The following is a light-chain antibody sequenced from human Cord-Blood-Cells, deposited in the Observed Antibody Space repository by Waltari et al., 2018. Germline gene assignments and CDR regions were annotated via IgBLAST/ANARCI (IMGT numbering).Light chain of an antibody. Sequence: QSALTQPASVSGSPGQSLTISCTGTSSYVGGYNYASWYQQHPGKAPKLMIYEVSNRPSGVSNRFSGSKSGNTASLTISGLQAEDEADYYCSSYTSSSTLVFGGGTKLTVL. CDR2: EVS. J-gene: IGLJ2*01. CDR3: SSYTSSSTLV. V-gene: IGLV2-14*01. CDR1: SSYVGGYNY.